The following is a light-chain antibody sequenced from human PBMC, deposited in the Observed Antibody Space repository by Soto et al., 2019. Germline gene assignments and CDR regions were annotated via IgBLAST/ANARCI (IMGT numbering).Light chain of an antibody. Sequence: EIVLTQSPGTLSLSPGERATLCCRASQSVSSSYLAWYQQKPGQAPRLLIYGASSRATGIPDRFSGSGSGTDFTLTISRLEPEDFAVYYCQQYGSSQGITFGQGTRLEIK. J-gene: IGKJ5*01. CDR2: GAS. CDR3: QQYGSSQGIT. CDR1: QSVSSSY. V-gene: IGKV3-20*01.